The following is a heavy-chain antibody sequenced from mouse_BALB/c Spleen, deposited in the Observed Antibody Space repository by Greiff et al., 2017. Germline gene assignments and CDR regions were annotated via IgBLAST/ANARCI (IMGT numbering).Heavy chain of an antibody. D-gene: IGHD2-1*01. V-gene: IGHV6-6*02. CDR3: TRLYGNYFDY. CDR2: IRLKSNNYAT. CDR1: GFTFSNYW. Sequence: EVKVEESGGGLVQPGGSMKLSCVASGFTFSNYWMNWVRQSPEKGLEWVAEIRLKSNNYATHYAESVKGRFTISRDDSKSSVYLQMNNLRAEDTGIYYCTRLYGNYFDYWGQGTTLTVSS. J-gene: IGHJ2*01.